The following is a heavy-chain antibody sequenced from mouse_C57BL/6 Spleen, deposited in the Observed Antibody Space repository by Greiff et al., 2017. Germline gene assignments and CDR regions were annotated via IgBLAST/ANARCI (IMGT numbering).Heavy chain of an antibody. Sequence: EVKVVESEGGLVQPGSSMKLSCTASGFTFSDYYMAWVRQVPEKGLEWVANINYDGSSTYYLDSLKSHFIISRDNAKNILYLHMSSLKSEDTATYYCARGVPYAMDYWGQGTSVTVSA. CDR1: GFTFSDYY. V-gene: IGHV5-16*01. J-gene: IGHJ4*01. CDR2: INYDGSST. D-gene: IGHD5-1*01. CDR3: ARGVPYAMDY.